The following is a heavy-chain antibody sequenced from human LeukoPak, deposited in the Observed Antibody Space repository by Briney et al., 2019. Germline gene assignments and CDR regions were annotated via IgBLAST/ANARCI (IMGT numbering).Heavy chain of an antibody. Sequence: KSSETLSLTCAVCGGSFSGYYWSWIRQPPGKGLEWIGEINHSGSTNYNPSLKSRVTISVDTSKNQFSLKLSSVTAADTAVYYCARRYYGSGSYYNAYDYWGQGTLVTVSS. J-gene: IGHJ4*02. V-gene: IGHV4-34*01. CDR2: INHSGST. D-gene: IGHD3-10*01. CDR1: GGSFSGYY. CDR3: ARRYYGSGSYYNAYDY.